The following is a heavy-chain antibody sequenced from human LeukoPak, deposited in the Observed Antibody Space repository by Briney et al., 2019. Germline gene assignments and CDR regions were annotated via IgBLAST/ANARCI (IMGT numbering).Heavy chain of an antibody. V-gene: IGHV3-23*01. D-gene: IGHD6-6*01. J-gene: IGHJ4*02. CDR2: ISESGDVT. CDR1: GFTFSNYP. CDR3: ARVSSHYLGSSDY. Sequence: SGGSLRLYCEASGFTFSNYPMSWVRQAPGRGLEWVSVISESGDVTHYADAMKGRFTISRDNAKNTLNLQMNSLRAEDTAIYYCARVSSHYLGSSDYWGQGTLVTVSS.